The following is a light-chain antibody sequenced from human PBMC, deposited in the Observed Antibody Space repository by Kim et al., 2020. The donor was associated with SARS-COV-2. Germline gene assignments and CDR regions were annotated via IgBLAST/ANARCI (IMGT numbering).Light chain of an antibody. CDR3: LHRGTWPT. J-gene: IGKJ4*01. CDR2: HAS. V-gene: IGKV3-11*01. CDR1: QSVSNY. Sequence: EIVLTQSPATLSLSPGERATLSCRASQSVSNYLAWYQQKPGQTPRLLVYHASNRAAGIPARFSGSGSGTDLTLTISSLEPEDSAVYYCLHRGTWPTFGGGTKVDIK.